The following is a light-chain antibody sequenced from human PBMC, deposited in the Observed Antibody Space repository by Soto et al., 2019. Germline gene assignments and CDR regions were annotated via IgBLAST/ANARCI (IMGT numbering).Light chain of an antibody. V-gene: IGLV1-40*01. CDR3: QSRDSNLHASV. J-gene: IGLJ1*01. Sequence: QSVLTQPPSVSGAPGQRVTISCTGSSSNIGAGYDVHWYLQLPGPAPKLLIYGNTNRPSGVPDRFSGSKSGSSASLAITGLQAEDEADYDCQSRDSNLHASVFGTGTKLTVL. CDR2: GNT. CDR1: SSNIGAGYD.